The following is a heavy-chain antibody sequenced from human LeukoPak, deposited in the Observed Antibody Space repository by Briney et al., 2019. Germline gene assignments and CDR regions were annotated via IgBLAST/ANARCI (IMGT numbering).Heavy chain of an antibody. D-gene: IGHD6-13*01. CDR1: GGTFGSYA. V-gene: IGHV1-69*04. CDR3: ACRGVAAAGLTYYYGMDV. Sequence: GASVKVSCKASGGTFGSYAISWVRQAPGQGLEWMGRIIPILGIANYAQKFQGRVTITADKSTSTAYMELSSLRSEDTAVYYCACRGVAAAGLTYYYGMDVWGQGTTVTVSS. J-gene: IGHJ6*02. CDR2: IIPILGIA.